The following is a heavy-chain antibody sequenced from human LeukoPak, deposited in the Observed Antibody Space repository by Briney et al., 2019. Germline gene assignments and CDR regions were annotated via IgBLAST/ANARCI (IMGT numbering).Heavy chain of an antibody. D-gene: IGHD6-19*01. CDR3: ARDGRRYSSGWYYFDY. CDR2: IWYDGSNK. CDR1: GFTFSSYG. Sequence: PGGSLRLSCAASGFTFSSYGMHWVRQAPDKGLEWVAVIWYDGSNKYYADSVKGRFTISRDNSKNTLYLQMNSLRAEDTAVYYCARDGRRYSSGWYYFDYWGQGTLVTVSS. V-gene: IGHV3-33*01. J-gene: IGHJ4*02.